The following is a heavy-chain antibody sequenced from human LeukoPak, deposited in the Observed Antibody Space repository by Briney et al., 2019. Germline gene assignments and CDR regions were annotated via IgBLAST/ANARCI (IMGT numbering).Heavy chain of an antibody. V-gene: IGHV1-46*01. D-gene: IGHD3-3*01. CDR1: GYTFTSYD. J-gene: IGHJ4*02. CDR3: ARAGYDFWSGYSTNFDY. CDR2: INPRGGDT. Sequence: GASVKVSCKASGYTFTSYDCHWVRQAPGQGLEGMGKINPRGGDTSYAQNFQGRVTMTRDMSTSTVYMEVSSLRSEDTAVYYCARAGYDFWSGYSTNFDYWGQGTLVTVSS.